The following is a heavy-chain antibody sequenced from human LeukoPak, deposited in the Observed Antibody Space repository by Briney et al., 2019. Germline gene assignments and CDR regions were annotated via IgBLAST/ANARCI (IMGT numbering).Heavy chain of an antibody. CDR1: GFTFDDYA. CDR2: ISWNSGSI. D-gene: IGHD5-18*01. Sequence: PGGSLRLSCAASGFTFDDYAMHWVRQAPGKGLEWVSGISWNSGSIVYADSVKGRFTISRDNAKNSLYLQMNSLRAEDTALYYCAKDTEYSHGYGPLDYWGQGTLVTVSS. CDR3: AKDTEYSHGYGPLDY. V-gene: IGHV3-9*01. J-gene: IGHJ4*02.